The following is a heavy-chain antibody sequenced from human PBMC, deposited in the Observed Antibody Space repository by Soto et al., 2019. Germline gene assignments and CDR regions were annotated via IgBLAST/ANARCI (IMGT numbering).Heavy chain of an antibody. Sequence: QVQLQESGPGLVKPSETLSLTCTVSGGSVSSGSYYWSWIRQPPGKGLEWIGYIYYSGSTNYNPSLKSRVTISVDTSKNQFSLKLSSVTAAGTAVYYCASYPDYWGQGTLVTVSS. CDR2: IYYSGST. CDR3: ASYPDY. V-gene: IGHV4-61*01. J-gene: IGHJ4*02. CDR1: GGSVSSGSYY.